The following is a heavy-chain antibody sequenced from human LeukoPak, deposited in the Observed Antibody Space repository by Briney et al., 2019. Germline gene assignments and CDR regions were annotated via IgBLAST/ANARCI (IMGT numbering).Heavy chain of an antibody. J-gene: IGHJ4*02. V-gene: IGHV1-2*06. Sequence: AASVKVSCKASGYTFTGYHIHWVRQAPGQAREWMGRINPYSGDTNFAQKFQGRVTMTRDTSITTAYMDLSSVTPDDTAVYFCARDQGSLTRSWYTGYWGQGTQVTVSS. CDR3: ARDQGSLTRSWYTGY. CDR2: INPYSGDT. D-gene: IGHD6-13*01. CDR1: GYTFTGYH.